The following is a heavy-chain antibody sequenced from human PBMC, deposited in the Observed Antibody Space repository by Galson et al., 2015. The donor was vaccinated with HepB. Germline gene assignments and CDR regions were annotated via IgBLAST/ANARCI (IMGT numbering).Heavy chain of an antibody. CDR1: GFTFSGSA. Sequence: SLRLSCAASGFTFSGSAIHWVRQASGKGLEWVGRIRSKASGHATAYDASLKGRFTISRNNSKNTLYMQMNSLRAEDTAVYYCASHIYWGQGTLVTVSS. CDR2: IRSKASGHAT. V-gene: IGHV3-73*01. J-gene: IGHJ4*02. CDR3: ASHIY.